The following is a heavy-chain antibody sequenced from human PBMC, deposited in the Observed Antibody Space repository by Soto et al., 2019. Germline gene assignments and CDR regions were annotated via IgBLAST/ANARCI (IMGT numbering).Heavy chain of an antibody. CDR1: GGSISSHY. V-gene: IGHV4-59*11. CDR2: IYYSGST. D-gene: IGHD6-19*01. J-gene: IGHJ4*02. Sequence: SETLSLTCTVSGGSISSHYWSWIRQPPGKGLEWIGYIYYSGSTNYNPSLKSRVTISVDTSKNQFSLKLSSVTAADTAVYYCARVASYSGWYDYWGQGTLVTVSS. CDR3: ARVASYSGWYDY.